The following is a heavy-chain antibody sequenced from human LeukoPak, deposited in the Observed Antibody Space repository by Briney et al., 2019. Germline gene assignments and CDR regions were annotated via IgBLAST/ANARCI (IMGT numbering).Heavy chain of an antibody. CDR2: MNPNSGNT. CDR1: GYTFTSSD. V-gene: IGHV1-8*01. J-gene: IGHJ6*02. Sequence: ASVKVSCKASGYTFTSSDINWVRQATGQGLEWMGWMNPNSGNTGYAQKFQGRVTMTRNTSISTAYMELSSLRSEDTAVYYCARRYGSGYYYYYYYYGMDVWGQGTTVTVSS. D-gene: IGHD3-22*01. CDR3: ARRYGSGYYYYYYYYGMDV.